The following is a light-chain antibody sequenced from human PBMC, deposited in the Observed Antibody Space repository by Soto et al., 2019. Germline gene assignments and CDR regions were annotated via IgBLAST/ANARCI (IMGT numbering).Light chain of an antibody. CDR3: QQYSSSPGWT. CDR1: QGIGDT. J-gene: IGKJ1*01. V-gene: IGKV3-15*01. CDR2: GAS. Sequence: EIVMTQSPATLSVSPGEGATLSCRASQGIGDTLAWYQQKPGQTPRLLIYGASTRAAGVPARFSGSGSGTDFTLTISRLEPEDFAVYYCQQYSSSPGWTFGQGTKVDIK.